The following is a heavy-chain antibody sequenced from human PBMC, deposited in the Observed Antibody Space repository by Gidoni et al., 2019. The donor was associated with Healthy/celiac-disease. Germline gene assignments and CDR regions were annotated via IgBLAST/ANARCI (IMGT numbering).Heavy chain of an antibody. D-gene: IGHD3-10*01. V-gene: IGHV4-4*07. CDR1: GGSISSYY. Sequence: QGQLQESGPGLVKPSETLSLTCTVSGGSISSYYWSWIRQPAGKGLEWIGRIYTSGSTNYNPSLKSRVTMSVDTSKNQFSLKLSSVTAADTAVYYCARDFPYYYGSGSYPGYYFDYWGQGTLVTVSS. CDR2: IYTSGST. CDR3: ARDFPYYYGSGSYPGYYFDY. J-gene: IGHJ4*02.